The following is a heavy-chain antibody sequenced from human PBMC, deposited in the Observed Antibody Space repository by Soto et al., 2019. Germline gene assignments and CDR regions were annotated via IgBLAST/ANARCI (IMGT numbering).Heavy chain of an antibody. Sequence: GGSLRLSCAASGFTFSSYAMSWFRQAPGKGLEWVSAISGSGGSTYYADSVKGRFTISRDNSKNTLYLQMNSLRAEDTAVCYCAKDSRRGVAGSYFVYWGQGTLVTGSS. J-gene: IGHJ4*02. D-gene: IGHD6-19*01. CDR2: ISGSGGST. CDR3: AKDSRRGVAGSYFVY. V-gene: IGHV3-23*01. CDR1: GFTFSSYA.